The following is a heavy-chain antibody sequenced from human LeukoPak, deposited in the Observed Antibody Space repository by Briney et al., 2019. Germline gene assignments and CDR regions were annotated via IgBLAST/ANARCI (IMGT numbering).Heavy chain of an antibody. J-gene: IGHJ6*02. CDR1: GGSIISYY. V-gene: IGHV4-59*01. CDR2: IFYSGRT. D-gene: IGHD3-3*01. CDR3: ARIPVNYDFWSGSHYYYDGMDV. Sequence: PSETLSLTCTASGGSIISYYWSWFSQPPGKGLEGIGYIFYSGRTNYNPSLKSRVTISVDTSKNQFSLKLSSVTAADTAVYYCARIPVNYDFWSGSHYYYDGMDVWGQGTTVTVSS.